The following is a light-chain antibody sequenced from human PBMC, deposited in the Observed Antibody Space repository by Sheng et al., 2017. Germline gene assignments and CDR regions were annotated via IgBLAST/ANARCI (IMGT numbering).Light chain of an antibody. Sequence: QSVLTQPPSVSGAPGQRVTISCTGSGSNIGAGFDVHWYQQVPGTAPKLLIYGNSNRPSGVPDRISGSKSGTSASLAITGLQAEDEADYYCQSYDSSLSGVVFGGGTKLTVL. V-gene: IGLV1-40*01. CDR3: QSYDSSLSGVV. J-gene: IGLJ2*01. CDR1: GSNIGAGFD. CDR2: GNS.